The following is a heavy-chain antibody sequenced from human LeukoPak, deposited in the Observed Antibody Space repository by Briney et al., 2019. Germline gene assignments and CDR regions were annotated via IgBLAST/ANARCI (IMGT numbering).Heavy chain of an antibody. J-gene: IGHJ4*02. V-gene: IGHV4-4*07. Sequence: SETLSLTCTVSGGSISSYYWSWIRQPAGKGLEWIGRIYTSGSTNYNPSLKSRVTMSVDTSKNQFSLKLSSVTAADTAVYYCARGEANSWLYYFDYWGQGTLVTVSS. D-gene: IGHD6-13*01. CDR1: GGSISSYY. CDR2: IYTSGST. CDR3: ARGEANSWLYYFDY.